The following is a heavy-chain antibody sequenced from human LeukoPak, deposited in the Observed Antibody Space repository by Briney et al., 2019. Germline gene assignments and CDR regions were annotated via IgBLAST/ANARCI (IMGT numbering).Heavy chain of an antibody. V-gene: IGHV4-59*12. Sequence: SSETLSLTCTVSGGSISSYYWSWFRQPPGKRLEGIGYIYYSGSTNYNPSLKSRVTISVDTSKNQFSLKLSSVTAADTAVYYCARDGAGDYYDSSGPQTLDYWGQGTLVTVSS. D-gene: IGHD3-22*01. CDR3: ARDGAGDYYDSSGPQTLDY. CDR1: GGSISSYY. J-gene: IGHJ4*02. CDR2: IYYSGST.